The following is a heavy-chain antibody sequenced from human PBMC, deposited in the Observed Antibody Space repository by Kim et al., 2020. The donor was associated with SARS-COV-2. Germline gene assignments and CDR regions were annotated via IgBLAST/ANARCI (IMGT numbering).Heavy chain of an antibody. CDR2: T. D-gene: IGHD3-3*01. V-gene: IGHV3-23*01. Sequence: TYYADSVRGRFTISRDNSNNMLYLQMNSLRAEDTAVYYCTKPDGVSTVPDYWGRGTLVTVSS. J-gene: IGHJ4*01. CDR3: TKPDGVSTVPDY.